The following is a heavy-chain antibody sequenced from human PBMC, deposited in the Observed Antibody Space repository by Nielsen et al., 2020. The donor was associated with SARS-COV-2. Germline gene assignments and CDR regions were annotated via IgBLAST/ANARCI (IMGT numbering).Heavy chain of an antibody. D-gene: IGHD3-3*01. V-gene: IGHV4-39*01. CDR1: GGSISSSSYY. CDR2: IYYSGST. J-gene: IGHJ1*01. CDR3: ARHAPQWGGYYTTLPEYFQH. Sequence: SETLSLTCTVSGGSISSSSYYWGWIRQPPGKGLEWIGSIYYSGSTYYNPSLKSRVTISVDTSKNQFSLKLSSVTAADTAVYYCARHAPQWGGYYTTLPEYFQHWGQGTLVTVSS.